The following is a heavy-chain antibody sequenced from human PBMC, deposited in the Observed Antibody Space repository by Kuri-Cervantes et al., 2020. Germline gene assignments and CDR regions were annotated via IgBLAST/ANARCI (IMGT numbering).Heavy chain of an antibody. CDR3: ATGAMVQAVTILYSFDY. V-gene: IGHV4-61*08. J-gene: IGHJ4*02. D-gene: IGHD3-10*01. CDR2: IYYSGST. Sequence: ESLKISCTVSGGSISSGDYYWSWIRQPPGKGLEWIGYIYYSGSTNYSPSLKSRVTISVDTSKNQFSLKLSSVTAADTAVYYCATGAMVQAVTILYSFDYWGQGTLVTVSS. CDR1: GGSISSGDYY.